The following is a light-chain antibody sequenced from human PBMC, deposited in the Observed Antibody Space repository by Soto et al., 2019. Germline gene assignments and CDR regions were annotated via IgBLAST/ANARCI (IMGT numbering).Light chain of an antibody. V-gene: IGKV3-11*01. Sequence: EIVLTQSPATLSLSPGERATLSCRASQSVSSYLAWYQQKPGQAPRLLIYDASNRATGIPARFSGSGSGTDFTLTISSLEPEDFAVYCCQQRSNWPHLTFGGGTKVEIK. CDR3: QQRSNWPHLT. CDR2: DAS. J-gene: IGKJ4*01. CDR1: QSVSSY.